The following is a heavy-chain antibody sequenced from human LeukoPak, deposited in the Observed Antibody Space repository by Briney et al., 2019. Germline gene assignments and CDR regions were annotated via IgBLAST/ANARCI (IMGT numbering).Heavy chain of an antibody. CDR1: GGSISSYY. D-gene: IGHD2-15*01. CDR2: IYYSGST. CDR3: ARAAPSGGAFYGMDV. J-gene: IGHJ6*02. V-gene: IGHV4-59*08. Sequence: SETLSLTCTVSGGSISSYYWSWIRQPPGKGLEWIGYIYYSGSTNYNPSLKSRVTISVDTSKNQFSLKLSSVTAADTAVYYCARAAPSGGAFYGMDVWGQGTTVTVSS.